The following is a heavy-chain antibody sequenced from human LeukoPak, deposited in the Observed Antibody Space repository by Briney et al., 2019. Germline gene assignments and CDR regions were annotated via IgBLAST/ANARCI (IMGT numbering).Heavy chain of an antibody. Sequence: ASVKVSCKASGYTFTSYYMHWVRQAPGQGLEWMGIINPSGGSTSYAQKFQGRVTMTRDMPTSTVYMELSSLRSEDTAVYYCARDGIAAAGRTPYYYMDVWGKGTTVTVSS. V-gene: IGHV1-46*01. CDR1: GYTFTSYY. CDR2: INPSGGST. J-gene: IGHJ6*03. CDR3: ARDGIAAAGRTPYYYMDV. D-gene: IGHD6-13*01.